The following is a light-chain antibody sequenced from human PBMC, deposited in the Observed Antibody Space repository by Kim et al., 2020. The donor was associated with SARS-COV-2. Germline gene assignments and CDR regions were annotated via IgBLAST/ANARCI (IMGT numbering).Light chain of an antibody. CDR3: HHANTFPWT. Sequence: DIQMTQSPSSVSASVGDRVTITCRASQGISSWLAWYQQKPGKAPKLLIYAASSLQSGVPSRFSGSGSGTDFTLTISSLQPEDFAPHTSHHANTFPWTLGQGTQVDIK. J-gene: IGKJ1*01. V-gene: IGKV1-12*01. CDR2: AAS. CDR1: QGISSW.